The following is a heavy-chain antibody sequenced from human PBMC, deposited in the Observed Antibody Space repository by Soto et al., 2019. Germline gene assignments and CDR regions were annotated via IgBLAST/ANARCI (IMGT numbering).Heavy chain of an antibody. CDR1: GFTFSSYG. J-gene: IGHJ6*04. CDR3: AKGRYSGYDSANDSYGMDV. Sequence: QVQLVQSGGGVVEHGRSLRLYCAASGFTFSSYGMHWDRQAPGTGLEWVAVVWYDGSDKYYADAVKGRCTISRDNAKNTLYLQMSSLRAEDTAVYYCAKGRYSGYDSANDSYGMDVWGNGTTVTVSS. V-gene: IGHV3-33*06. CDR2: VWYDGSDK. D-gene: IGHD5-12*01.